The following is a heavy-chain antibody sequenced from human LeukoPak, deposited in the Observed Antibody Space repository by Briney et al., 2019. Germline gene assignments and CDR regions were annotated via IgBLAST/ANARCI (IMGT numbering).Heavy chain of an antibody. D-gene: IGHD2-2*01. Sequence: PGGSLRLSCAASGFAFSSYCMNWVRQAPGKGLEWVANIRDGGGGTYYVDSVKGRFTISRDNAKNSLYLQMNSLRAEDTALYYCGSTNSFSYWGQGTLVTVSS. CDR1: GFAFSSYC. CDR2: IRDGGGGT. J-gene: IGHJ4*02. CDR3: GSTNSFSY. V-gene: IGHV3-7*01.